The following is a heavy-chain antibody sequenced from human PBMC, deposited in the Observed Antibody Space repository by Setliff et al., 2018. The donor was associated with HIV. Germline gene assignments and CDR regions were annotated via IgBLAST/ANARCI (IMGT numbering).Heavy chain of an antibody. CDR2: MNPDSGLT. Sequence: ASVKVSCKASGYTFTNYDINWVRQVPGQGLEWMGRMNPDSGLTDYAPKLQGRVIMTRNTSITTAYMQVTRLRSDDTAVYYCVRGPQFTPHWGQGTLVTVSS. V-gene: IGHV1-8*01. CDR1: GYTFTNYD. J-gene: IGHJ4*02. CDR3: VRGPQFTPH. D-gene: IGHD3-16*01.